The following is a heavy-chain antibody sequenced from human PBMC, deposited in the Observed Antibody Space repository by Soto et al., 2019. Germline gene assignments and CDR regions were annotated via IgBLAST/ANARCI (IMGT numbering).Heavy chain of an antibody. CDR1: GGTFSSYA. Sequence: ASVKVSCKASGGTFSSYAISWVRQAPGQGLEWMGGIIPIFGTANYAQKYQGRVTITADKSTSTAYMELSSLRSEDTAVYYCAVGSTYYYDSSGYYFHYYYGMDVWGQGTTATVS. CDR2: IIPIFGTA. D-gene: IGHD3-22*01. CDR3: AVGSTYYYDSSGYYFHYYYGMDV. V-gene: IGHV1-69*06. J-gene: IGHJ6*02.